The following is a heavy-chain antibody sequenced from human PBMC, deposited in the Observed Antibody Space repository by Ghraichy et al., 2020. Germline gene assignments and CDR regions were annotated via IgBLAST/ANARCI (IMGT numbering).Heavy chain of an antibody. Sequence: SQTLSLTCAISGDSVSSNSAAWNWIRQSPSRGLEWLGRTYYRSKWYNDYAVSVKSRITINPDTSKNQFSLQLNSVTPEDTAVYYCARDPAHATGKDSSGYDDAFDLWGQGTMVTVSS. D-gene: IGHD3-22*01. CDR1: GDSVSSNSAA. J-gene: IGHJ3*01. V-gene: IGHV6-1*01. CDR2: TYYRSKWYN. CDR3: ARDPAHATGKDSSGYDDAFDL.